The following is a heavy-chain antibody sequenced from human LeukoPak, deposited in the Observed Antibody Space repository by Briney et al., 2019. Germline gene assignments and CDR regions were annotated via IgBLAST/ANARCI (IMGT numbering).Heavy chain of an antibody. V-gene: IGHV3-7*01. CDR1: GFTFGSYW. CDR2: IKQDGSEK. Sequence: GGSLSLSCAASGFTFGSYWMSWVRQAPGKGLDWVANIKQDGSEKYYVDSVKGRFTISRDNAKNSLYLQMNSLRAEDTAVYYCARDLYSSNDAWGQGTLVTVSS. D-gene: IGHD6-13*01. J-gene: IGHJ5*02. CDR3: ARDLYSSNDA.